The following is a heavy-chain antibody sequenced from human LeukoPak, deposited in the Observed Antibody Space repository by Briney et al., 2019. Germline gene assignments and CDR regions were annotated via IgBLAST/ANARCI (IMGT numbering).Heavy chain of an antibody. CDR3: AREPYGDYLNNWFDP. CDR1: GYTFTSYD. Sequence: ASVKVSCKASGYTFTSYDINWVRQATGQGLEWMGWMNPNSGNTGYAQKFQGRVTMTRNTSISTAYMELSSLRSEDTAVYYCAREPYGDYLNNWFDPWGQGTLVTVSS. V-gene: IGHV1-8*01. CDR2: MNPNSGNT. J-gene: IGHJ5*02. D-gene: IGHD4-17*01.